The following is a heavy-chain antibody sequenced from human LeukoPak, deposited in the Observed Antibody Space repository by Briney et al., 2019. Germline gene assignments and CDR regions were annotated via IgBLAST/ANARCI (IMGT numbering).Heavy chain of an antibody. CDR1: GYIFTNYY. CDR2: INPSGGST. J-gene: IGHJ4*02. CDR3: ARAGYDSSGYYSY. Sequence: GASVKVSCKASGYIFTNYYMHWVRQAPGQGLEWMGIINPSGGSTTYAQKFQGRVTMTGDTSTGTVYMEVSSLRSEDTAVYYCARAGYDSSGYYSYWGQGTLVTVSS. D-gene: IGHD3-22*01. V-gene: IGHV1-46*01.